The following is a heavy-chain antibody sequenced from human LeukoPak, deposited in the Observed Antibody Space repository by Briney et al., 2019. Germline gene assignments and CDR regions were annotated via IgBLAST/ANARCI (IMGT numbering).Heavy chain of an antibody. CDR1: GGSISSYY. CDR3: ARSIYTTSSHPYFFDY. CDR2: IQYSGST. Sequence: SETLSLTCTVSGGSISSYYWSWIRQPPGKGLDWIGYIQYSGSTNYNPSLKSRVTISVDTSRNQFSLKLTSLTAADTAVYYCARSIYTTSSHPYFFDYWGQGTLVTVSS. D-gene: IGHD6-6*01. V-gene: IGHV4-59*01. J-gene: IGHJ4*02.